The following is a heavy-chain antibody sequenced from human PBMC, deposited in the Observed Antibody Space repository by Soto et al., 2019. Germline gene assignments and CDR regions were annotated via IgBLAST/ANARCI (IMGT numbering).Heavy chain of an antibody. J-gene: IGHJ4*02. CDR2: IYYSGST. D-gene: IGHD3-10*01. V-gene: IGHV4-30-4*01. CDR3: ARGLLWFGELLSHFDY. CDR1: GGSISSGDYY. Sequence: SETPSLTCTVSGGSISSGDYYWSWIRQPPGKGLEWIGYIYYSGSTYYNPSLKSRVTISVDTSKNQFSLKLSSVTAADTAVYYCARGLLWFGELLSHFDYWGQGTLVTVSS.